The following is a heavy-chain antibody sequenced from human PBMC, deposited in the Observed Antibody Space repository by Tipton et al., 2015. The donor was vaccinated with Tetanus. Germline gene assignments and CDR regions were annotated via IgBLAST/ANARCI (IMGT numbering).Heavy chain of an antibody. CDR1: GGSISSGGYY. V-gene: IGHV4-30-2*01. J-gene: IGHJ5*02. CDR3: ARIEYSSSFGWFDP. CDR2: IYHSGST. Sequence: TLSLTCTVSGGSISSGGYYWSWIRQHPGKGLEWIGYIYHSGSTYYNPSLKSRVTISVDRSKNQFSLKLSSVTAADTAVYYCARIEYSSSFGWFDPWGQGTLVTVSS. D-gene: IGHD6-6*01.